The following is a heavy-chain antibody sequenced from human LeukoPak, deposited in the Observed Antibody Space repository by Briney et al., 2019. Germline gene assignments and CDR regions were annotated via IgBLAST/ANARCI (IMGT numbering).Heavy chain of an antibody. D-gene: IGHD3-22*01. CDR2: IYYSGST. CDR3: ARFGYYYDSSGYRPMYYFDY. CDR1: GGSISSGGYY. Sequence: SETLSLTCTVSGGSISSGGYYWSWIRQHPGRGPEWIGYIYYSGSTYYNPSLKSRVTISVDTSKNQFSLKLSSVTAADTAVYYCARFGYYYDSSGYRPMYYFDYWGQGTLVTVSS. J-gene: IGHJ4*02. V-gene: IGHV4-31*03.